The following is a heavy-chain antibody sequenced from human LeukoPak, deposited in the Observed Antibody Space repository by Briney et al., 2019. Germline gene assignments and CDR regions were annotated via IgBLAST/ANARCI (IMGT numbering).Heavy chain of an antibody. V-gene: IGHV1-2*02. CDR3: ARSRAGRAAGATILAFDI. CDR2: INPNSGGT. D-gene: IGHD1-26*01. CDR1: GYTFTGYY. J-gene: IGHJ3*02. Sequence: GASVTVSCKASGYTFTGYYMHWVRQAPGQGLEWMGWINPNSGGTNYAQKFQGRVTMTRDTSISTAYMELSRLRSDDTAVYYCARSRAGRAAGATILAFDIWGQGTMVTVSS.